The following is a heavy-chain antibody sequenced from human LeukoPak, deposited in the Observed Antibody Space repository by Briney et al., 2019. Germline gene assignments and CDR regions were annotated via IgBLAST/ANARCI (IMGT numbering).Heavy chain of an antibody. J-gene: IGHJ3*02. CDR2: ISGSGGST. D-gene: IGHD7-27*01. V-gene: IGHV3-23*01. Sequence: GGSLRLSCAASGFTFSSYAMSWVRQAPGKGLEWVPAISGSGGSTYYADSVKGRFTISRDNSKNTLYLQMNSLRAEDTAVYYCARIPTNWDDAFDIWGQGTMVTVSS. CDR1: GFTFSSYA. CDR3: ARIPTNWDDAFDI.